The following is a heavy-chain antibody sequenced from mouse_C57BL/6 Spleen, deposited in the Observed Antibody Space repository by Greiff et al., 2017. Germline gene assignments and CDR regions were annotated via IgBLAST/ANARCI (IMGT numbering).Heavy chain of an antibody. CDR3: AREGGYYDSNWYIDV. D-gene: IGHD2-4*01. CDR1: GYAFSSSW. Sequence: VQLQQSGPELVKPGASVKISCKASGYAFSSSWMNWVKQRPGKGLEWIGRIYPGDGDTNYNGKFKGKATLTADKSSSTAYMQLSSLTSEASAVYFCAREGGYYDSNWYIDVWGTGTTVTVSS. J-gene: IGHJ1*03. CDR2: IYPGDGDT. V-gene: IGHV1-82*01.